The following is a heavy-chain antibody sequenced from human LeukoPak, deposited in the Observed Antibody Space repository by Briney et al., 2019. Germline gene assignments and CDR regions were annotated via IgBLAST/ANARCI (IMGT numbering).Heavy chain of an antibody. CDR3: SRGSPPMNYESSGYLDF. Sequence: GGSLRLSCAASGFTFSNYCMNWVRQAPGKGLVWISRINDDGRSTRYADSVKGRFTIARVNAKSMMYLQINSLRAEDTAVYYCSRGSPPMNYESSGYLDFWGQGTLVTASS. D-gene: IGHD3-22*01. CDR2: INDDGRST. J-gene: IGHJ4*02. CDR1: GFTFSNYC. V-gene: IGHV3-74*01.